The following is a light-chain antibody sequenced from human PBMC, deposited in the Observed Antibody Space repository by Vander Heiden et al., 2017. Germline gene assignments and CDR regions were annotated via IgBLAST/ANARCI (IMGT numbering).Light chain of an antibody. CDR2: EAS. Sequence: AIQMTPSPSSLSASVGDRVTITCRASQGIRNDLGWYQQRPGKAPNLLIYEASRLESGVPARFTGSGSGTDFTLTIDSLQPEDSATYHCLQDYNYPYTFGQGTKLEIK. J-gene: IGKJ2*01. CDR1: QGIRND. V-gene: IGKV1-6*01. CDR3: LQDYNYPYT.